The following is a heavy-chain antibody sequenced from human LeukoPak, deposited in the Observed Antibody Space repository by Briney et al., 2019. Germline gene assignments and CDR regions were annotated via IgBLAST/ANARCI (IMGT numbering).Heavy chain of an antibody. V-gene: IGHV3-9*01. J-gene: IGHJ5*02. CDR1: GFTFDDYA. D-gene: IGHD2-2*01. Sequence: PGRSLRLSCAASGFTFDDYAMHWVRQAPGKGLEWVSGISWNSGSIGYADSVKGRFTISRDNAKNSLYLQMNSLRAEDTALYYCAKSHCSSTSCPPVDPWGQGTLVTVSS. CDR2: ISWNSGSI. CDR3: AKSHCSSTSCPPVDP.